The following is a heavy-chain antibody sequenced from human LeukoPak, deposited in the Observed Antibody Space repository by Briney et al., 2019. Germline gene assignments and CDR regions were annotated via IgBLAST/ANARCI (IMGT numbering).Heavy chain of an antibody. J-gene: IGHJ2*01. CDR2: IYYSGST. CDR3: ARDRGPFGYFDL. D-gene: IGHD3-10*01. V-gene: IGHV4-59*12. CDR1: GGSISSYY. Sequence: SETLSLTCTVSGGSISSYYWSWIRQPPGKGLEWIGYIYYSGSTNYNPSLKSRVTISVDTSKNQFSLKLSSVTAADTAVYYCARDRGPFGYFDLWGRGTLVTVSS.